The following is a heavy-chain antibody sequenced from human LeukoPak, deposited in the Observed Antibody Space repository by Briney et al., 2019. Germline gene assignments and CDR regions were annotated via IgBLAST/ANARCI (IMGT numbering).Heavy chain of an antibody. D-gene: IGHD1-26*01. Sequence: PSETLSLTCAVYGGSFSGYYWSWIRQPPGKGLEWIGEINHSGSTNYNPSLKSRVTISVDTSKNQFPLKLSSVTAADTAMYYCARHRGGRFSESYCDYWGQGTLVTVSS. V-gene: IGHV4-34*01. J-gene: IGHJ4*02. CDR2: INHSGST. CDR1: GGSFSGYY. CDR3: ARHRGGRFSESYCDY.